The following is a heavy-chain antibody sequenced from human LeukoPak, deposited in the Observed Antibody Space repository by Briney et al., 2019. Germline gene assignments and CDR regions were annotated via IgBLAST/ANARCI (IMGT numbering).Heavy chain of an antibody. V-gene: IGHV3-23*01. CDR3: AKDRATWELLYYYYMDV. J-gene: IGHJ6*03. CDR1: GFTLSSYW. Sequence: GGSLRLSCAASGFTLSSYWMSSGGHAPRKRLEWVSAISGSGGSTYYADSLKGRFTISRDNSKNTLYLQMNSLRAEDTAVYYCAKDRATWELLYYYYMDVWGKGTTVTVSS. CDR2: ISGSGGST. D-gene: IGHD1-26*01.